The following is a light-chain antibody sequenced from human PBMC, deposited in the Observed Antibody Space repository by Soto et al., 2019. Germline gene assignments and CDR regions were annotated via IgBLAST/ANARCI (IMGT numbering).Light chain of an antibody. CDR1: TSDVGGYNY. CDR2: DVR. CDR3: SSYTSSSTVI. J-gene: IGLJ2*01. V-gene: IGLV2-14*01. Sequence: QSALAQPASLSGYPVQSITISCTGTTSDVGGYNYIAWYQQHPGKAPKFIIYDVRNRPSGVSNRFSGSRSGNTASLTISGLQAEDEADYYCSSYTSSSTVIFGGGTKLTVL.